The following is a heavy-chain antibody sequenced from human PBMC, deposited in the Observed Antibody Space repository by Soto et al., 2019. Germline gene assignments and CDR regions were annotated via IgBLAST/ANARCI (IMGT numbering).Heavy chain of an antibody. CDR1: GFTFDAFW. Sequence: VQLVESGGTLVQPGESLRLSCTVSGFTFDAFWMTWVRQAPGKGLEWVANIKQDGSKQYYVDSVKGRFTISRDNATSSLSLHMTSLRVEATAVFYCARGGYDFGAEDYWGQGTLVTVSS. J-gene: IGHJ4*02. CDR3: ARGGYDFGAEDY. CDR2: IKQDGSKQ. V-gene: IGHV3-7*01. D-gene: IGHD5-12*01.